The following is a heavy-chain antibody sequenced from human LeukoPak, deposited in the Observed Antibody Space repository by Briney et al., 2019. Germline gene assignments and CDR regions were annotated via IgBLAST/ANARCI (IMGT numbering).Heavy chain of an antibody. Sequence: PSETLSLTCTVSGGSISSSSYYWGWIRQPPGKGLEWIGCIYYSGSTYYNPSLKSRVTISVDTSKNQFSLKLSSVTAADTAVYYCARQGYSYGTSYNWFDPWGQGTLVTVSS. D-gene: IGHD5-18*01. CDR3: ARQGYSYGTSYNWFDP. J-gene: IGHJ5*02. CDR1: GGSISSSSYY. V-gene: IGHV4-39*01. CDR2: IYYSGST.